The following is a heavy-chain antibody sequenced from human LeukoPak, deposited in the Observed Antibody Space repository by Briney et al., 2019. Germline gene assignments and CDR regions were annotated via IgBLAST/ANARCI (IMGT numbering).Heavy chain of an antibody. CDR1: GYTFTGYY. CDR3: WVFAVVPAATYELDY. CDR2: INPNSGGT. Sequence: ASVKVSCKASGYTFTGYYMHWVRQAPGQGLEWMGWINPNSGGTNYAQKFQGRVTMTRDTSISTAYMELSRLRSDDTAVYYCWVFAVVPAATYELDYWGQGTLVTVSS. V-gene: IGHV1-2*02. J-gene: IGHJ4*02. D-gene: IGHD2-2*01.